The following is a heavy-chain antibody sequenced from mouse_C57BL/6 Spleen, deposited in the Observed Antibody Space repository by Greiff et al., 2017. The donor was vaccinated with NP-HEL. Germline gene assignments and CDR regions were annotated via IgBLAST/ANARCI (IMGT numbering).Heavy chain of an antibody. CDR2: IDPEDGDT. CDR3: TTSITTVVAEDY. J-gene: IGHJ2*01. V-gene: IGHV14-1*01. Sequence: VQLKQSGAELVRPGASVKLSCTASGFNIKDYYMHWVKQRPEQGLEWIGRIDPEDGDTEYAPKFQGKATMTADTSSNTAYLQLSSLTSEDTAVYYCTTSITTVVAEDYWGQGTTLTVSS. CDR1: GFNIKDYY. D-gene: IGHD1-1*01.